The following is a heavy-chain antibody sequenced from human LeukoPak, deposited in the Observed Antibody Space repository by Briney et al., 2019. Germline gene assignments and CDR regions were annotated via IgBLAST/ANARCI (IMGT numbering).Heavy chain of an antibody. D-gene: IGHD2-15*01. CDR3: AGSKEARRSLFFDY. V-gene: IGHV3-53*01. J-gene: IGHJ4*02. CDR1: GFTVSDNH. Sequence: GGSLRLSCAASGFTVSDNHMSWVRQAPGKGLEWVSVIHSNGNTYYADSVKGRFTISRDNSKNTVYLQMNSLRAEDTAVYYCAGSKEARRSLFFDYWGQGALVTVSS. CDR2: IHSNGNT.